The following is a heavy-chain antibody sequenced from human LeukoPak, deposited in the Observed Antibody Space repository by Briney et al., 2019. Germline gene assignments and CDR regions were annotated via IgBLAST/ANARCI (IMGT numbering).Heavy chain of an antibody. CDR3: ASPAKYSDTWYFDY. D-gene: IGHD6-6*01. V-gene: IGHV3-7*01. J-gene: IGHJ4*02. CDR1: GFTFSSYW. Sequence: GEPLRLSCAASGFTFSSYWMSWVRQAPGKGLEWVANIKGDGSEKYYVDSVKGRFTISRDNAKNSLYLQMNSLRAEDTAVYYCASPAKYSDTWYFDYWGQGTLVTLPS. CDR2: IKGDGSEK.